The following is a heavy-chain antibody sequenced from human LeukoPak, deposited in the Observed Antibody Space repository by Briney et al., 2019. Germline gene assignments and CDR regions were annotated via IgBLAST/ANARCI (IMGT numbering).Heavy chain of an antibody. V-gene: IGHV1-2*02. J-gene: IGHJ4*02. CDR1: GYTFTGYY. D-gene: IGHD1-26*01. CDR2: INPNSGGT. Sequence: GASVEVACKASGYTFTGYYMHWVRQAPGQGLEWMGWINPNSGGTNYAQKFQGRVTMTRDTSISTAYLQWSSLKASDTAMYYCARRRDLYSGSYYPFDYWGQGTLVTVSS. CDR3: ARRRDLYSGSYYPFDY.